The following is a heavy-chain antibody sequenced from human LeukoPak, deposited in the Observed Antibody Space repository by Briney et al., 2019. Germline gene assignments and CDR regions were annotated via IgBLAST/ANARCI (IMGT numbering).Heavy chain of an antibody. Sequence: SETLSLTCTVSGGSISSYYWSWMRQPPGKGLERNGYIYYSGSTNYNPSLKSRLTISVDTSKNQFSLKLSSVPAHDTVVYYRATTEQNDFWSGYYLAYRGEGTLATVSS. V-gene: IGHV4-59*01. CDR2: IYYSGST. D-gene: IGHD3-3*01. CDR1: GGSISSYY. J-gene: IGHJ4*02. CDR3: ATTEQNDFWSGYYLAY.